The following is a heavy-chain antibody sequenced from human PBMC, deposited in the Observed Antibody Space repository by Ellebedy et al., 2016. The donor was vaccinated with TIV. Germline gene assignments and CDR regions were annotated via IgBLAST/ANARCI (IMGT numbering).Heavy chain of an antibody. V-gene: IGHV3-23*01. D-gene: IGHD3-22*01. CDR1: GFTFSSYW. J-gene: IGHJ4*02. Sequence: PSETLSLTCAASGFTFSSYWMSWVRQAPGKGLEWVSTISGSGGSTYYADSLKGRFTISRDNSKNTLYLQMNSLRAEDTAVYYCAKDVLVGTTPPSLDSWGQGTLVTVSS. CDR3: AKDVLVGTTPPSLDS. CDR2: ISGSGGST.